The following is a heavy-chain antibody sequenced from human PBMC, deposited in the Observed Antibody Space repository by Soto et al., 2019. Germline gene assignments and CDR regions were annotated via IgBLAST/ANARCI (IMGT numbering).Heavy chain of an antibody. Sequence: QVQLVQSGDEVKKPGASVKVSCKASGYIFVNYGIAWVRQAPGQGLEWMGWISPYTGNTHSATKIQGRLTMTTDTPTSTAYMDLGSPTSDETAVYYCVMVDNYVTPTPQDVWGQGTTVTVSS. D-gene: IGHD3-16*01. CDR2: ISPYTGNT. V-gene: IGHV1-18*01. CDR3: VMVDNYVTPTPQDV. CDR1: GYIFVNYG. J-gene: IGHJ6*02.